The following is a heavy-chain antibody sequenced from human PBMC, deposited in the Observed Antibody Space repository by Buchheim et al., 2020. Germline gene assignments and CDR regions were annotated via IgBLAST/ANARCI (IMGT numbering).Heavy chain of an antibody. D-gene: IGHD3/OR15-3a*01. CDR3: AGAIMIIGWTKFDY. V-gene: IGHV1-69*02. CDR2: IIPIHGLE. J-gene: IGHJ4*02. Sequence: QVQLVQSGAEVKKPGSSVKVSCKASGGTFSSYTISWVRQAPGQGLEWMGRIIPIHGLENYAQKFQGRVTITADKSTSTAYLELSSLRSEDTAVYYCAGAIMIIGWTKFDYWGQGTL. CDR1: GGTFSSYT.